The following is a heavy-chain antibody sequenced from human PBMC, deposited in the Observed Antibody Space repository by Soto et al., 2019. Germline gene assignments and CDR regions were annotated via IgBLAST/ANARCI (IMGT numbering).Heavy chain of an antibody. D-gene: IGHD2-2*01. Sequence: PGGSLRLSCAASGFTFSIYSMNWVRDAPGKGLEWVSSISSSSSYIYYADSVKGRFTISRDNAKNSLYLQMNSLRAEDTAVYYCARDTVVPAAHFDYWGQGTLVTVSS. CDR1: GFTFSIYS. J-gene: IGHJ4*02. V-gene: IGHV3-21*01. CDR2: ISSSSSYI. CDR3: ARDTVVPAAHFDY.